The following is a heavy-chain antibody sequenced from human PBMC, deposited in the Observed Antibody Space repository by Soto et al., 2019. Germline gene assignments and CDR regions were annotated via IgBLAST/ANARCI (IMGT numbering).Heavy chain of an antibody. CDR1: GFTFGDYA. J-gene: IGHJ2*01. CDR2: IRSKAYGGTT. CDR3: TRENGDSDSGYWYFDL. V-gene: IGHV3-49*03. Sequence: TGGSLRLSCTASGFTFGDYAMSWFRQAPGKGLEWVGFIRSKAYGGTTEYAASVKGRFTISRDDSKSIAYLQMNSLKTEDTAVYYCTRENGDSDSGYWYFDLWGRGTLVTVSS. D-gene: IGHD4-17*01.